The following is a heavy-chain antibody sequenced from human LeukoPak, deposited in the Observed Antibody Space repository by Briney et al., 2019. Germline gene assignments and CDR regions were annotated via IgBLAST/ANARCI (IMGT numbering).Heavy chain of an antibody. D-gene: IGHD3-3*01. V-gene: IGHV4-34*01. CDR2: INHSGST. CDR1: GGSFSGYY. J-gene: IGHJ4*02. CDR3: ATTSYDFWSGYYYFDY. Sequence: SETLSLTCAVSGGSFSGYYWSWIRQPPGKGLEWIGEINHSGSTNYNPSLKSRVTISVDTSKNQFSLKLSSVTAADTAVYYCATTSYDFWSGYYYFDYWGQGTLVTVSS.